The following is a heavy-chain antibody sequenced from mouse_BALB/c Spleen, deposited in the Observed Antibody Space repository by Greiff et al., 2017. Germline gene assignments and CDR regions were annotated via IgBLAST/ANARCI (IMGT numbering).Heavy chain of an antibody. Sequence: VQLQQSGAELVKPGASVKLSCTASGFNIKDTYMHWVKQRPEQGLEWIGRIDPANGNTKYDPKFQGKATITADTSSNTAYLQLSSLTSEDTAVYYCASNYRSLFDYWGQGTTLTVSS. CDR2: IDPANGNT. CDR1: GFNIKDTY. CDR3: ASNYRSLFDY. J-gene: IGHJ2*01. D-gene: IGHD2-14*01. V-gene: IGHV14-3*02.